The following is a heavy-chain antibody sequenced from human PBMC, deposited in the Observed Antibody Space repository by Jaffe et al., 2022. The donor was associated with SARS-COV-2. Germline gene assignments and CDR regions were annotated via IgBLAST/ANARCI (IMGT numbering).Heavy chain of an antibody. CDR2: INDKGEYA. CDR1: GFTFSAYS. CDR3: AREGGPHDHWYLDL. Sequence: EVPLVESGGGLAQPGGSLRLSCAATGFTFSAYSMHWVRQTPGKGPEYVSVINDKGEYAFYADSVKGRFIISRDNSKNTLYLQMGSLKPEDMGVYYCAREGGPHDHWYLDLWGRGTLVTVSS. J-gene: IGHJ2*01. V-gene: IGHV3-64*07.